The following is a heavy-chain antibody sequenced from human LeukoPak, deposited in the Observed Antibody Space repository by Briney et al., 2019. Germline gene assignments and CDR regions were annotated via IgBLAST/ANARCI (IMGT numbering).Heavy chain of an antibody. CDR1: GFTFSSYG. V-gene: IGHV3-30*18. J-gene: IGHJ4*02. CDR2: ISYDGSNK. Sequence: GRSLRLSCAASGFTFSSYGMHWVRQAPGKGLEWVAVISYDGSNKYYADSVKGRFTISRDNSKNTLYQQMNSLRAEDTAVYYCAKDGFDYWGQGTLVTVSS. CDR3: AKDGFDY.